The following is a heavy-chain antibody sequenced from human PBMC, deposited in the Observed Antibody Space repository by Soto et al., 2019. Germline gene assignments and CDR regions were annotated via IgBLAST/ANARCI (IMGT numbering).Heavy chain of an antibody. CDR2: IHPGDSDT. V-gene: IGHV5-51*01. Sequence: GESLKISCEGSGYSFSSYWIGWVRHMPGKGLEWMGIIHPGDSDTRYSPSFQGQVTISVDKSISTAYLQWSSLQASDTAMYYCARSPFNWFDSWGQGTSVTVSS. CDR1: GYSFSSYW. CDR3: ARSPFNWFDS. J-gene: IGHJ5*01.